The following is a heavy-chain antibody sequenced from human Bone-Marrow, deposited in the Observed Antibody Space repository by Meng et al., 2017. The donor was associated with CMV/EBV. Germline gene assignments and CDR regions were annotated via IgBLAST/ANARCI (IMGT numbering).Heavy chain of an antibody. CDR3: ARGGWDYDFWSGYHGGMDV. Sequence: GGSLRLSCAASGFTFSSYSMNWVRQAPGKGLEWVSYISSSSSTIYYADSVKGRFTISRDNAKNSLYLQMNSLRAEDTAVYYCARGGWDYDFWSGYHGGMDVWGQGTTVTVS. J-gene: IGHJ6*02. CDR2: ISSSSSTI. CDR1: GFTFSSYS. D-gene: IGHD3-3*01. V-gene: IGHV3-48*04.